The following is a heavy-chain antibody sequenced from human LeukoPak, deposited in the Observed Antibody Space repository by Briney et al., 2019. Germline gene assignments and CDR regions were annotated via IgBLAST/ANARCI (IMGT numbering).Heavy chain of an antibody. V-gene: IGHV4-34*01. CDR1: GGSFSGYY. D-gene: IGHD5-12*01. Sequence: SETLSLTCAVYGGSFSGYYWSWIRQPPGKGLEWIGSIYYSGSTYYNPSLKSRVTISVDTSKNQFSLKLSSVTAADTAVYYCATRDIAQFDHWGQGSLVTVSS. CDR2: IYYSGST. CDR3: ATRDIAQFDH. J-gene: IGHJ4*02.